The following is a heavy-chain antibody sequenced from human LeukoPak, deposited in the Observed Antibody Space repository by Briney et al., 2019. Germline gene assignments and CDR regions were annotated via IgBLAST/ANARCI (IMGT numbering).Heavy chain of an antibody. Sequence: PGGSLRLSCAASGFTFNNYCMHWVRQAPGEGLVWVSRVNTDERSTSNADSVKGRFTITRDNSKNTLYLQMNSLRAEDTAVYYWAKDGPGSVSIDAFDIWGQGTMVTVSS. CDR1: GFTFNNYC. CDR3: AKDGPGSVSIDAFDI. D-gene: IGHD2-8*01. V-gene: IGHV3-74*01. J-gene: IGHJ3*02. CDR2: VNTDERST.